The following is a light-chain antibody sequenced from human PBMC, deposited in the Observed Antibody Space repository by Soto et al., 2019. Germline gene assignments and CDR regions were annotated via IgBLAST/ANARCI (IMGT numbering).Light chain of an antibody. J-gene: IGKJ2*01. CDR1: QSVSSTY. Sequence: EIVLTQSPGTLSLSPGERATLSCRASQSVSSTYLAWYHQKPGQSPRLLIYGASSSATGIPDRFSGSGSGTFFTLNTSSPEPEDFAVYYCQLYGSSPPKYTAGQGTKLEIK. V-gene: IGKV3-20*01. CDR3: QLYGSSPPKYT. CDR2: GAS.